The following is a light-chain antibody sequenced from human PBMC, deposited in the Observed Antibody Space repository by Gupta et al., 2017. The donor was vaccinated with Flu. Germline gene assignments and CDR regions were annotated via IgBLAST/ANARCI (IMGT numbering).Light chain of an antibody. J-gene: IGLJ2*01. CDR1: ILRSYY. CDR2: GQN. Sequence: SSELTQDPAVSVALGQTVRLTCHGDILRSYYASWYQQKPGQAPVLVIFGQNNRPSGIPDRFSGSTSANTASLTVTGAQAADEADYYCYSRDFFAGGTKLTVL. CDR3: YSRDF. V-gene: IGLV3-19*01.